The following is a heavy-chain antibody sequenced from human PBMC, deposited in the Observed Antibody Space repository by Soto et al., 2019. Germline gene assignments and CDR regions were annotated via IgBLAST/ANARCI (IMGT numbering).Heavy chain of an antibody. V-gene: IGHV5-10-1*01. CDR1: GYSFTSYW. D-gene: IGHD6-6*01. CDR2: IDPSDSYT. J-gene: IGHJ6*02. Sequence: PGESLKISCKGSGYSFTSYWISWVRQMPGKGLEWMGRIDPSDSYTNYSPSFQGHVTISADKSISTAYLQWSSLKASDTAMYYCARLGSSSVSRYYYGMDVWGQGTTATVSS. CDR3: ARLGSSSVSRYYYGMDV.